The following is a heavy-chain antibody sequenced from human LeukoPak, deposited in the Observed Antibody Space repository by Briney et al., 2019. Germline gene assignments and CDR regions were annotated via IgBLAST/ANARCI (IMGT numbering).Heavy chain of an antibody. D-gene: IGHD2-2*03. V-gene: IGHV5-51*01. Sequence: GESLKISCKGSGYSFTSYWIGWVRQMPGKGLEWMGIIYPGDSDTRYSPSFQGQVTISADKSISTAYLQWSSLKASDTAMYYCARLGIVVVPAAMDPDYWGQGTLVTVSS. CDR1: GYSFTSYW. J-gene: IGHJ4*02. CDR3: ARLGIVVVPAAMDPDY. CDR2: IYPGDSDT.